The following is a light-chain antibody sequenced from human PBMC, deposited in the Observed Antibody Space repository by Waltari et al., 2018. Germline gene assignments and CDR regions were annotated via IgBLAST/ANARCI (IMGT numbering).Light chain of an antibody. CDR3: RLWDLNSHHLV. J-gene: IGLJ2*01. CDR2: HDR. CDR1: NIGSKS. V-gene: IGLV3-21*02. Sequence: SYVLTQPPSVSVAPGQTARITCGGNNIGSKSVHWYQQKPGQAPVLLVYHDRERPSGITGRFSGFNSGDTATLTISGVETGDEADYYCRLWDLNSHHLVFGGGTKLTVL.